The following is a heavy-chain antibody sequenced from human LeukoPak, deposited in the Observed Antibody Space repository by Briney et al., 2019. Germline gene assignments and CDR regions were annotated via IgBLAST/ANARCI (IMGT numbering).Heavy chain of an antibody. V-gene: IGHV1-18*01. Sequence: SVKVSCKASGYTFTSYDINWVRQAPGQGLEWMGWISPYNGNTIYAQKLQGRVTVTTDTSTSTAYMELRSLRSDDTAVYYCTRTVLDCKNGVCYDYWGQGTLVTVSS. CDR2: ISPYNGNT. CDR3: TRTVLDCKNGVCYDY. CDR1: GYTFTSYD. J-gene: IGHJ4*02. D-gene: IGHD2-8*01.